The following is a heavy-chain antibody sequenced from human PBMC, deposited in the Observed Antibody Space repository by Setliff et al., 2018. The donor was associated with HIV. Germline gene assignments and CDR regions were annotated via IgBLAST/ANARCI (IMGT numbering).Heavy chain of an antibody. V-gene: IGHV3-15*01. D-gene: IGHD2-2*01. J-gene: IGHJ1*01. Sequence: PGGSLRLSCVASAASGFTFSDAWMGWVRQAPGKGLEWVGRTRSVSDGGRTDYAAPVKGRFTISRDDSKNMLYLQMNSLKIEDTAVYYCTTDPAVDWGQGTPVTVSS. CDR3: TTDPAVD. CDR1: GFTFSDAW. CDR2: TRSVSDGGRT.